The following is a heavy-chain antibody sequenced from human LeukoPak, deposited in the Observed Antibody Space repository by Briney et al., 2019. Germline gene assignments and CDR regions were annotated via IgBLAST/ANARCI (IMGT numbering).Heavy chain of an antibody. D-gene: IGHD3-3*01. V-gene: IGHV3-30*18. CDR1: GFTFSSYG. CDR2: ISYDGSNK. J-gene: IGHJ4*02. Sequence: GRSLRLSCAASGFTFSSYGMHWVRQAPGKGLEWVAVISYDGSNKYYADSVKGRFTISRDNSKNTLYLQMNSLRVEDTAVYYCAKQYDFWSGPDYWGQGTLVTVSS. CDR3: AKQYDFWSGPDY.